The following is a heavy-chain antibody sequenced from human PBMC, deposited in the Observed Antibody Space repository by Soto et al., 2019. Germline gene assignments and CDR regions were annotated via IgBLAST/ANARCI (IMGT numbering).Heavy chain of an antibody. J-gene: IGHJ5*02. CDR3: ARGYCSSTICYIWDNWFDP. CDR2: IYYSGRT. D-gene: IGHD2-2*02. Sequence: QVQLQESGPGLVKPSETLSLTCTVSGGSISSYYWSWIRQPPGKGLERIGYIYYSGRTNYNPSLKSRVTISVDTSKNQFSLKLSSVTAADTAVYYCARGYCSSTICYIWDNWFDPWGQGTLVTVSS. V-gene: IGHV4-59*01. CDR1: GGSISSYY.